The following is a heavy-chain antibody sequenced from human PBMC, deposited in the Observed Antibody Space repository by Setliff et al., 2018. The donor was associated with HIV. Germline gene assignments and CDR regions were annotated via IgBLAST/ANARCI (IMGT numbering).Heavy chain of an antibody. CDR2: INHSGDN. CDR1: GGSFSDHY. D-gene: IGHD2-21*01. CDR3: ARGVVTRGIIVGRPLDS. J-gene: IGHJ4*02. Sequence: SETLSLTCAVYGGSFSDHYWSWMRQPPGKGLEWIGEINHSGDNNYNPSLKSRVTMSVDTSKNQFSLKLKSMTATDTAVYYCARGVVTRGIIVGRPLDSWGRGTLVTVSS. V-gene: IGHV4-34*01.